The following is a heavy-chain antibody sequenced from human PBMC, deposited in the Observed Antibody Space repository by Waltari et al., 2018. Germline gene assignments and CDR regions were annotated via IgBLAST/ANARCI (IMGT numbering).Heavy chain of an antibody. CDR3: ARLRGAND. J-gene: IGHJ4*02. CDR2: INQEGMGK. V-gene: IGHV3-7*01. CDR1: GFTFSSYW. Sequence: EVQLVESGGGLVQPGGSLSLSCAASGFTFSSYWMIWVRQAPGEWLEWVPHINQEGMGKSYVASVKGRFTISRDNAKQSLYLQMNSLRPDDTAIYYCARLRGANDWGQGTLVTVSS. D-gene: IGHD3-10*01.